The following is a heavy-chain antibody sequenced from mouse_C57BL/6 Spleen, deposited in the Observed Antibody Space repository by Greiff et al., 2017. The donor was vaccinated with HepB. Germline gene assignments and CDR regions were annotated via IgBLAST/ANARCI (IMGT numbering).Heavy chain of an antibody. D-gene: IGHD2-2*01. CDR3: ARHGYYWCFDD. Sequence: QVQLQQPGAELVKPGASVKMSCKASGYTFTSYWINWVKQRPGQGLEWIGEIYPGSGSTNYNEKFKSKATLTVDTSSSTAYMQLSSLTSEDSAVYYCARHGYYWCFDDWGKGTTVTVSS. V-gene: IGHV1-55*01. CDR2: IYPGSGST. CDR1: GYTFTSYW. J-gene: IGHJ1*03.